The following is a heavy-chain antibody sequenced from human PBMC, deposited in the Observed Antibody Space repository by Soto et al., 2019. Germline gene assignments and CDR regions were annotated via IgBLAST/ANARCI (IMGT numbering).Heavy chain of an antibody. V-gene: IGHV4-30-4*01. CDR1: GGSISNNYYY. D-gene: IGHD1-26*01. CDR2: IYNSGST. J-gene: IGHJ4*02. Sequence: QVQLQESGPGLVEPSQTLSLTCTVSGGSISNNYYYWSWIRQPPGKGLEWIGHIYNSGSTYSNPSLKSRVALSVGMSKTQFSLKVSSVTAADTAVYYCGRGPSGDKVDYWGQGTLVTVSS. CDR3: GRGPSGDKVDY.